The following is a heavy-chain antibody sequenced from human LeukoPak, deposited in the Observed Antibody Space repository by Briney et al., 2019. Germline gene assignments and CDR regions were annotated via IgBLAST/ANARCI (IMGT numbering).Heavy chain of an antibody. D-gene: IGHD3-9*01. Sequence: SETLSLTCTVSGGSISSSSYYWGWIRQPTGKGLEWIGSIYYSGSTYYNPSLKSRVTISVDTSKNQFSLKLSSVTAADTAVYYCARDPGFDWLLSPYYFDYWGQGTLVTVSS. CDR3: ARDPGFDWLLSPYYFDY. V-gene: IGHV4-39*07. CDR1: GGSISSSSYY. J-gene: IGHJ4*02. CDR2: IYYSGST.